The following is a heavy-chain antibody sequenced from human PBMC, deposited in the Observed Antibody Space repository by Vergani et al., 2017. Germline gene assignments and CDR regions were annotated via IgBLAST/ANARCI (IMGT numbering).Heavy chain of an antibody. V-gene: IGHV4-38-2*01. Sequence: VPLQESGPGLVKPSETLSLICDVFDFISNGHYWGWIRQSPEKGLEWIGSLSASGSTYYSPSLKSRVAISIDTSKNHFSLRLMIVTAADTAVYYCARHLRGYSYGVFYYWGQGREVTVSS. D-gene: IGHD5-18*01. J-gene: IGHJ4*02. CDR3: ARHLRGYSYGVFYY. CDR2: LSASGST. CDR1: DFISNGHY.